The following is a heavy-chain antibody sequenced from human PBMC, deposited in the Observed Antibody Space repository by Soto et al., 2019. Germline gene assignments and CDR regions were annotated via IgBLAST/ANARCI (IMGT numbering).Heavy chain of an antibody. CDR3: AKGDLFVGGTIYGMDV. V-gene: IGHV3-23*01. CDR2: ISGSGGST. CDR1: LSSYA. D-gene: IGHD3-16*01. Sequence: PGGSLRLSCAVSLSSYAMTWVRQSPGKGLEWVAGISGSGGSTNYAVSVKGRFTISRDNDKNTVYPQMNSLRAEDTAVYYCAKGDLFVGGTIYGMDVWGQGTTVTVSS. J-gene: IGHJ6*02.